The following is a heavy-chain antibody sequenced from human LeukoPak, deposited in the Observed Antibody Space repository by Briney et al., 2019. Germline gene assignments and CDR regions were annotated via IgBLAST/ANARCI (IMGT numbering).Heavy chain of an antibody. J-gene: IGHJ1*01. V-gene: IGHV1-2*02. CDR3: ATSSGYYVGYIQY. D-gene: IGHD3-22*01. CDR2: INPNSGGT. CDR1: GYTFTGYY. Sequence: ASMKVSCKASGYTFTGYYMHWVRQAPGQGLEWMGWINPNSGGTNYAQKFQGRVTMTRDTSISTAYMELSRLRSDDKAVYYCATSSGYYVGYIQYWGQGTLVTVSS.